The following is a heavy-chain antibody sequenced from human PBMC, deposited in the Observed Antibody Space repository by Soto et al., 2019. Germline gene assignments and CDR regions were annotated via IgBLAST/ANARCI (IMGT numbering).Heavy chain of an antibody. J-gene: IGHJ4*02. Sequence: GASVKVSCKTSGYTFTSYAMHWVRQAPGQRLEWMGWINAGNGNTKYSQKFQGRVTITRDTSASTAYMELSSLRSEDTAVYYCARGYDILTYYFDYWGQGTLDTVSS. CDR3: ARGYDILTYYFDY. CDR2: INAGNGNT. D-gene: IGHD3-9*01. CDR1: GYTFTSYA. V-gene: IGHV1-3*01.